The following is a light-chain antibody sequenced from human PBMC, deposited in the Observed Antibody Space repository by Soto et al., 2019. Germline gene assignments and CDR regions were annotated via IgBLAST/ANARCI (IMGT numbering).Light chain of an antibody. J-gene: IGLJ1*01. Sequence: QSALTQPASVSGSPGQSITISCSGTSSDIGTYDHVAWFQQFPGKTPKLMIYSVSNRPSGVSYRFSGSKSGNTASLTISGLQAEHEADYYCISYTVSRSYVFGTGTKLTVL. CDR2: SVS. V-gene: IGLV2-14*01. CDR1: SSDIGTYDH. CDR3: ISYTVSRSYV.